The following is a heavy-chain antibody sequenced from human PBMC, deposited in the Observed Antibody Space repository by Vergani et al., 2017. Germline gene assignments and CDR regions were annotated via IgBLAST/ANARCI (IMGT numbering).Heavy chain of an antibody. CDR2: IYPGDSDT. Sequence: EVQLVQSGAEVKKPGESLKISCKGSGYSFTSYWIGWVRQMPGKGLEWMGIIYPGDSDTRYSPSFQGQVTISADKSISTAYLQWSSLKASDTAMYYCAVVFRSGSPNCTTEGVLTNWFDPWGQGTLVTVSS. CDR3: AVVFRSGSPNCTTEGVLTNWFDP. J-gene: IGHJ5*02. CDR1: GYSFTSYW. D-gene: IGHD6-19*01. V-gene: IGHV5-51*01.